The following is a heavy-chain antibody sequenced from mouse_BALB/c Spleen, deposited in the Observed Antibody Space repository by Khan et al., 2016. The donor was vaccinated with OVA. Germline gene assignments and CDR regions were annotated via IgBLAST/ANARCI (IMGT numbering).Heavy chain of an antibody. J-gene: IGHJ3*01. V-gene: IGHV1S29*02. Sequence: VELQQSGPELVKPGASVKISCKVTGYTITDYNMSWVKQRQGESHERIGYIFPNTSDTGYNQTFKTKATLTVDDSSSTAYMQHRSLSSAESAANCCRDSGYGAFGDWGQGTLVTASA. CDR2: IFPNTSDT. CDR3: RDSGYGAFGD. D-gene: IGHD1-2*01. CDR1: GYTITDYN.